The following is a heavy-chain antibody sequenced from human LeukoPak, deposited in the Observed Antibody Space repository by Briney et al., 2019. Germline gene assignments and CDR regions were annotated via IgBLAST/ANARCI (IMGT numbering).Heavy chain of an antibody. CDR1: GFTFSDYY. CDR3: ARVGKDIVVVVAADYYFDY. J-gene: IGHJ4*02. V-gene: IGHV3-11*01. D-gene: IGHD2-15*01. CDR2: ISSSGSTV. Sequence: GGSLRLACAACGFTFSDYYMSWIRQAPGKGLEWISYISSSGSTVYYADSVKGRFTISRDNAKNSLYLQMNSLRAEDTAVYYCARVGKDIVVVVAADYYFDYWGQGTLVTVSS.